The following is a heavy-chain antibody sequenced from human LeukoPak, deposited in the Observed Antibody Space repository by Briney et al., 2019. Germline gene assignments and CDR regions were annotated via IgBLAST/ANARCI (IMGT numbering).Heavy chain of an antibody. CDR2: VHHSGPT. Sequence: SETLSLTCTVSGYSLSSGFYWGWIRQSPGKGLEWIGSVHHSGPTFYNPSLKSRVTIAADTSKNKFSLKLMSVTAADTAVYYCARDGGEARAPGPFAYWGRGSLVTVSS. V-gene: IGHV4-38-2*02. CDR1: GYSLSSGFY. J-gene: IGHJ4*02. D-gene: IGHD2-15*01. CDR3: ARDGGEARAPGPFAY.